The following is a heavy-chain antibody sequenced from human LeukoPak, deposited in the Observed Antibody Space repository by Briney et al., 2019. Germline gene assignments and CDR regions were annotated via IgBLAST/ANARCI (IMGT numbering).Heavy chain of an antibody. CDR3: AKGSKEVLFTRDHCMDV. CDR2: IRYDGSNK. CDR1: RFTFSNYV. V-gene: IGHV3-30*02. J-gene: IGHJ6*03. D-gene: IGHD3-3*01. Sequence: GRSLRLSCAASRFTFSNYVMHWVRQAPGKGLEWVAFIRYDGSNKYYADSVKGRFTISRDNSKNTLYLQMNSLRAEDTAVYYCAKGSKEVLFTRDHCMDVWGKGTTVTISS.